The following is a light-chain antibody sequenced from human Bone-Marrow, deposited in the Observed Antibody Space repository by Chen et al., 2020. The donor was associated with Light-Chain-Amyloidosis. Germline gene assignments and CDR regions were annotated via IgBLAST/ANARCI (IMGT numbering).Light chain of an antibody. CDR3: STWDPSVKNML. CDR1: SNNVGNRG. V-gene: IGLV10-54*04. CDR2: RNT. Sequence: QAGLTQPPSVSRGLGQTATLTCTGNSNNVGNRGAAWLQQQQGPPHQVVSNRNTDRPSRIADIFSASRAGTTVSLTITGHQPEDEADYYCSTWDPSVKNMLFGGGTKLTVL. J-gene: IGLJ3*02.